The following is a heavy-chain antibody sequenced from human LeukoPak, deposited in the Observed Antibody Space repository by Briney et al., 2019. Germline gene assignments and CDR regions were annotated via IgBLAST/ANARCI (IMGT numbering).Heavy chain of an antibody. Sequence: GGSLRLSCAASGFTFDDYAMHWVRQAPGKGLEWVSGISWNSGSIGYADSVKGRFTISRDNAKNSLYLQMNSLRAEDTALYYCAKAPGSSIAASYYFDYWGQGTLVTVSS. CDR3: AKAPGSSIAASYYFDY. CDR1: GFTFDDYA. V-gene: IGHV3-9*01. D-gene: IGHD6-6*01. J-gene: IGHJ4*02. CDR2: ISWNSGSI.